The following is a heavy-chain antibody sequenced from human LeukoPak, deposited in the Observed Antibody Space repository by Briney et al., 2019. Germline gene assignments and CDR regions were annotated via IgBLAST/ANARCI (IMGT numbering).Heavy chain of an antibody. D-gene: IGHD2-21*01. CDR3: ASGRVMN. CDR2: IGPGGSPI. V-gene: IGHV3-48*01. CDR1: GFTFTISSYD. J-gene: IGHJ4*02. Sequence: GESLRLSCAASGFTFTISSYDGGWVRQVPGKGPEWVSYIGPGGSPIDYADSVKDRFTISRDNAKNSLYLQMNSLCAEETAGYYCASGRVMNWGQGTLVTVSS.